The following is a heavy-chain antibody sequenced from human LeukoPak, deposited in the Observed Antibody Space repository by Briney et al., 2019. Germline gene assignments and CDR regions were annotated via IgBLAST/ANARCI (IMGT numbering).Heavy chain of an antibody. J-gene: IGHJ3*02. D-gene: IGHD5-24*01. Sequence: ASVKVSCKASGYTFTGYYMHWVRQAPGQGLEWMGRINPNSGGTNYAQKFQGRVTMTRDTSISTAYMELSRLRSDDTAVYYCARSPRWLQLNAFDIWGQGTMVTVSS. V-gene: IGHV1-2*06. CDR1: GYTFTGYY. CDR3: ARSPRWLQLNAFDI. CDR2: INPNSGGT.